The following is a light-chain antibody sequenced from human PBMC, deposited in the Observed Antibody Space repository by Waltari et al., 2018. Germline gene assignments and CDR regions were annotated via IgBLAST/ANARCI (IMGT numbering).Light chain of an antibody. CDR1: QSPVHSDGNIY. Sequence: DVVMTQSPLSLPVTLGQPASISCRSRQSPVHSDGNIYLNWFQQRPGQSPRRLIYKVSNRDSGVPDRFSGSGSGPDFTLKISRVEAEDVGVYYCMQGTHWPLTFGGGTKVEIK. J-gene: IGKJ4*01. V-gene: IGKV2-30*02. CDR2: KVS. CDR3: MQGTHWPLT.